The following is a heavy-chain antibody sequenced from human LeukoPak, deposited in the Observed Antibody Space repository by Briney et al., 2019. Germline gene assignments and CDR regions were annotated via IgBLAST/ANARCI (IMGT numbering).Heavy chain of an antibody. CDR1: GFTFSSYW. J-gene: IGHJ3*02. Sequence: GGSLRLSCAASGFTFSSYWMTWVREAPGKGLEWVANLNQDGTGKYYVGSVKGRFTISRDNAMNSLYLQMNSLRAEDTAVYYCARSGPIDIWGQGTMVTVSS. D-gene: IGHD6-25*01. CDR2: LNQDGTGK. CDR3: ARSGPIDI. V-gene: IGHV3-7*03.